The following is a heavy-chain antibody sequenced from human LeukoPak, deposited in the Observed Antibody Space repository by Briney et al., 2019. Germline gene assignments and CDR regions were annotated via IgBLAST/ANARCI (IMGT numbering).Heavy chain of an antibody. CDR1: GYTFTNNW. V-gene: IGHV1-46*01. CDR2: ISPTGGST. D-gene: IGHD3-22*01. Sequence: ASVKVSCKAFGYTFTNNWMHWVRQAPGQGPEWMGLISPTGGSTAYAQKFQGRVTMTRDTSTSTVYMELSSLRSEDTAVYYCARVAMIGHYFDYWGQGTLVTVSS. CDR3: ARVAMIGHYFDY. J-gene: IGHJ4*02.